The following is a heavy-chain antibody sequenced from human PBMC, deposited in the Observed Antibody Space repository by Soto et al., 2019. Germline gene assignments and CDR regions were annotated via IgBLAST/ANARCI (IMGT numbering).Heavy chain of an antibody. J-gene: IGHJ5*02. CDR3: ARLPWSDYGGIFDP. Sequence: SETLSLTCAVSGGSINSGAYSWSWIRQPPGKGLEWIGYIYHSGSTYYNPSLKSRVTISVDRSKNQFSLNLSSVTAADTAMYYCARLPWSDYGGIFDPWGQGTLVTVSS. D-gene: IGHD4-17*01. CDR1: GGSINSGAYS. CDR2: IYHSGST. V-gene: IGHV4-30-2*01.